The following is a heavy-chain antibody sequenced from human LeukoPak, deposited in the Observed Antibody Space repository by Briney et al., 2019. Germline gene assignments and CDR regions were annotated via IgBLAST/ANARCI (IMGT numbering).Heavy chain of an antibody. CDR2: IYPGDSDT. D-gene: IGHD2-2*01. V-gene: IGHV5-51*01. CDR1: GYSFTSYW. Sequence: GESLKISCKGSGYSFTSYWIGWVRQMPGKGLEWMGIIYPGDSDTRYSPSFQGQVTISAVKSISTAYLQWSSLKASDTAMYYCARLVGYCSSTSCLGHYYYMDVWGKGTTVTVSS. J-gene: IGHJ6*03. CDR3: ARLVGYCSSTSCLGHYYYMDV.